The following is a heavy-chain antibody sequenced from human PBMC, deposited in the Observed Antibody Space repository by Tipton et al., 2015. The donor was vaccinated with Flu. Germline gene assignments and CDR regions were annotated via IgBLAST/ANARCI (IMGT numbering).Heavy chain of an antibody. CDR3: ARKYYYGSGSYRPFDY. Sequence: SLRLSCAASGFTFSSYSMNWVRQAPGKGLEWVSSISSSSSYIYYADSVKGRFTISRDNAKNSLYLQMNSLRAEDTAVYYCARKYYYGSGSYRPFDYWGQGTLVTVSS. D-gene: IGHD3-10*01. V-gene: IGHV3-21*01. CDR2: ISSSSSYI. CDR1: GFTFSSYS. J-gene: IGHJ4*02.